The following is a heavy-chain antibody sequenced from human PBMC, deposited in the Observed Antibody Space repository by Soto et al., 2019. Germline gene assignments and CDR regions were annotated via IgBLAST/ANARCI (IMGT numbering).Heavy chain of an antibody. CDR1: GGSISSSSYY. Sequence: ETLSLTCTVSGGSISSSSYYWGWIRQPPGKGLEWIGSIYYSGSTYYNPSLKSRVTISVDTSKNQFSLKLSSVTAADTAVYYCASLELMVYSTDYWGQGTLVTVSS. D-gene: IGHD2-8*01. V-gene: IGHV4-39*01. CDR3: ASLELMVYSTDY. CDR2: IYYSGST. J-gene: IGHJ4*02.